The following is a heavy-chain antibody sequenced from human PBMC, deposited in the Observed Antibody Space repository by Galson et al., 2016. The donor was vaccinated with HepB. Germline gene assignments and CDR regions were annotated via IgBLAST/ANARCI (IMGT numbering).Heavy chain of an antibody. J-gene: IGHJ6*04. V-gene: IGHV3-21*01. CDR3: ARAHTADYGDDLWFYKAMDV. Sequence: SLRLSCAASGFTFSTYSMNWVRQAPGKGLEWVSSISSTTTYIYYADSVKGRFTISRDNAKHSLFLQMNSLRAEDTAVYYWARAHTADYGDDLWFYKAMDVWGKGTTVTVSS. CDR1: GFTFSTYS. D-gene: IGHD4-17*01. CDR2: ISSTTTYI.